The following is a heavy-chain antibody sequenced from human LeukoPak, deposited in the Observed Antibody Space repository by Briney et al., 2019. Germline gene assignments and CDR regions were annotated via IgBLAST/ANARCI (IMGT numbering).Heavy chain of an antibody. Sequence: ASVKVSCKASGYMFTNYGISWVRQAPGQGLEWMGWISAYNGNTNYAQKLQGRVTMTTDTYTSTAYMELRSLRSDDTAVYYCARVVLPIEVAGTLDYWGQGTQVTVSS. V-gene: IGHV1-18*04. CDR1: GYMFTNYG. J-gene: IGHJ4*02. D-gene: IGHD6-19*01. CDR2: ISAYNGNT. CDR3: ARVVLPIEVAGTLDY.